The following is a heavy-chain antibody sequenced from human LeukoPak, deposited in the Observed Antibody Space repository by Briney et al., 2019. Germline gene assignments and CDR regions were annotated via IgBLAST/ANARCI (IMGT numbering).Heavy chain of an antibody. V-gene: IGHV3-21*01. D-gene: IGHD6-13*01. Sequence: GGSLRLSCAASGFTFSTYSMNWVRQAPGKGLEWVSSISSSSSYIYYADSVKGRFTISGDNAKNSLYLQMNSLRAEDTAVYYCARDKVRAASDVWGKGTTVTVSS. CDR2: ISSSSSYI. J-gene: IGHJ6*04. CDR1: GFTFSTYS. CDR3: ARDKVRAASDV.